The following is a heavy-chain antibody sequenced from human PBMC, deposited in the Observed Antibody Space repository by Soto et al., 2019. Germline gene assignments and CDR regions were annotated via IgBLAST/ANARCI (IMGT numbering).Heavy chain of an antibody. CDR2: MNPNSGNT. V-gene: IGHV1-8*01. CDR3: ARARTRGITMVRGAKGGYYYMDV. Sequence: ASVKVSCKASGYTFTSYDINWVRQATGQGLEWMGWMNPNSGNTGYAQKFQGRVTMTRNTPISTAYMELSSLRSEDTAVYYCARARTRGITMVRGAKGGYYYMDVWGKGTTVTVSS. CDR1: GYTFTSYD. D-gene: IGHD3-10*01. J-gene: IGHJ6*03.